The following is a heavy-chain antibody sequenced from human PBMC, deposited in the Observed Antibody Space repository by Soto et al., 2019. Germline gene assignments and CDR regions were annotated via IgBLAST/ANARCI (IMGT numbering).Heavy chain of an antibody. J-gene: IGHJ4*02. CDR1: GYTFTSYG. CDR3: ARLVLGLHAYYYDSSGYYQDY. D-gene: IGHD3-22*01. V-gene: IGHV1-18*04. CDR2: ISAYNGNT. Sequence: GASVKVSCKASGYTFTSYGISWVRQAPGQGLEWMGWISAYNGNTNYAQKLQGRVTMTTDTSTSTAYMELRSLRSDDTAVYYCARLVLGLHAYYYDSSGYYQDYWGQGTLVTAPQ.